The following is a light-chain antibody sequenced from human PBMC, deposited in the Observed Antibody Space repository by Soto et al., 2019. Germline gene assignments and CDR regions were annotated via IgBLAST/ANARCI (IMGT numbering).Light chain of an antibody. J-gene: IGKJ1*01. CDR3: QQYNNWHKT. V-gene: IGKV3-15*01. CDR1: QSVNSN. CDR2: DAS. Sequence: EIVMTQSPATLSVSPGETATLSCRASQSVNSNLAWYQQKPGQAPRLLISDASTRAAGLPARFSGSGSGTEFPLPISSLQSEDFAVYFCQQYNNWHKTFGQGTKVDIK.